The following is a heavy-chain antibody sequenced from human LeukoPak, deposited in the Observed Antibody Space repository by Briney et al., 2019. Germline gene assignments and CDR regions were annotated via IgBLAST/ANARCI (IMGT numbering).Heavy chain of an antibody. Sequence: GGSLRLSCAASGLSISDQYMSWVRQAPGKGLEWVSIIQSGGNIYYADSVKGRFTISRDNSKNTVYLQMNSLRAEDTAVYYCARDRGYAMDVWGQGITATVSS. D-gene: IGHD1-1*01. CDR1: GLSISDQY. J-gene: IGHJ6*02. CDR3: ARDRGYAMDV. CDR2: IQSGGNI. V-gene: IGHV3-53*01.